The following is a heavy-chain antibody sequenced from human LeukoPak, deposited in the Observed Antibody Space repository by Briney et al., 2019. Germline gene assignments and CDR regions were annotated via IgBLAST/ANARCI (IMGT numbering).Heavy chain of an antibody. CDR1: GGSINNYY. D-gene: IGHD2-15*01. Sequence: SETLSLTCTVSGGSINNYYWSWIRQPPGKGLEWIGYIHYSGSTNYNPSLKSRVTISVDTSKNEFSLKLSSVTAADTAVYYCARRAHVVVAARGFDYWGQGTLVTVSS. V-gene: IGHV4-59*12. J-gene: IGHJ4*02. CDR3: ARRAHVVVAARGFDY. CDR2: IHYSGST.